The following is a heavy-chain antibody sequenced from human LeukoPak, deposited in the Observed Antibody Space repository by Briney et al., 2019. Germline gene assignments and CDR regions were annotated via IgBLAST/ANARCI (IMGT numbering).Heavy chain of an antibody. D-gene: IGHD1-26*01. CDR1: GYTFTDYY. V-gene: IGHV1-2*02. CDR2: INPKSGAT. Sequence: ASVKVSCKTSGYTFTDYYIHRVRQAPGQGLEWMGWINPKSGATDFAQKFQGRITLTRDTSITTAHMEMNRLTSDDTAVYFCTIDEWELPGYWGQGTRVTV. CDR3: TIDEWELPGY. J-gene: IGHJ4*02.